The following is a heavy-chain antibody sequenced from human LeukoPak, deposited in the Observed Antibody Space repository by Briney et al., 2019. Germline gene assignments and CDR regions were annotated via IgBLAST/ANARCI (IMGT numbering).Heavy chain of an antibody. CDR3: AREGGVTHPNWFDP. V-gene: IGHV1-24*01. Sequence: AASVKVSCKVSGYTLTELSMHWVRQAPGKGLEWMGGFDPEDGETIYAQKFQGRVTMTEDTSTDTAYMELSSLRSEDTAVYYCAREGGVTHPNWFDPWGQGTLVTVSS. CDR2: FDPEDGET. J-gene: IGHJ5*02. D-gene: IGHD2-21*02. CDR1: GYTLTELS.